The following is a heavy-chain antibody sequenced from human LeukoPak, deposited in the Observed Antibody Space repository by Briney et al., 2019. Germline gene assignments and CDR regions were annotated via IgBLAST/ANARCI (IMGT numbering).Heavy chain of an antibody. CDR2: ISGSGSST. CDR1: GFTFSSYA. J-gene: IGHJ4*02. CDR3: ANGYYYDSSVKYYFDY. D-gene: IGHD3-22*01. Sequence: PGGSLRLSCAASGFTFSSYAMSWVRQAPGKGLEWVSAISGSGSSTYYADSVKGRFTISRDNSKNTLYLQMNSLRAEDTAVYYCANGYYYDSSVKYYFDYWGQGTLVTVSS. V-gene: IGHV3-23*01.